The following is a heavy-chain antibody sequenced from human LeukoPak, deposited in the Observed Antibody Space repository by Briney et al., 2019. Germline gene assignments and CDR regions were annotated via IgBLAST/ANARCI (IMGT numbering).Heavy chain of an antibody. J-gene: IGHJ4*02. CDR3: ARMSRDGYNSLGY. CDR1: GGTFSSYA. CDR2: IIPIFGTA. V-gene: IGHV1-69*13. Sequence: ASVKVSCKASGGTFSSYAISWVRQAPGQGLEWMGGIIPIFGTANYAQKFQGRVTITADESTSTAYMELSSLRSEDTAVYYCARMSRDGYNSLGYWGQGTLVTVSS. D-gene: IGHD5-24*01.